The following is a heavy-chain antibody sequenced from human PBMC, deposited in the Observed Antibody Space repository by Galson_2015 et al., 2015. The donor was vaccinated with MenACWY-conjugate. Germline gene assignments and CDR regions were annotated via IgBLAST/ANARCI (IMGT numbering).Heavy chain of an antibody. CDR1: GFIFNKYA. CDR3: AKGPLYDSSGSDSDYLEF. D-gene: IGHD3-22*01. J-gene: IGHJ4*02. Sequence: SLRLSCAASGFIFNKYAMTWIRQAPGKGLEWVSATSGSGGVTYHADSVKGRFTISRDNSKNTLYLQMNGLKAEDTAIYYCAKGPLYDSSGSDSDYLEFWGQGTLVTVSS. V-gene: IGHV3-23*01. CDR2: TSGSGGVT.